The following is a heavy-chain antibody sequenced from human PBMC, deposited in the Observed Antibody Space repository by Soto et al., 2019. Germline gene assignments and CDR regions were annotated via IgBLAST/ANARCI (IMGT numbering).Heavy chain of an antibody. J-gene: IGHJ3*02. V-gene: IGHV4-59*01. D-gene: IGHD3-10*01. CDR3: ARKFYFGSGSYSLDAFDI. Sequence: QVQLQESGPGLVKPSETLSLTCTVSGGSISSYYWSWIRQPPGKGLEWIGYFYYSGNTNYNPSLKSRVTISADTSKNQLSLKLNSVTAADTPVYYCARKFYFGSGSYSLDAFDIWGQGTVVTVSS. CDR2: FYYSGNT. CDR1: GGSISSYY.